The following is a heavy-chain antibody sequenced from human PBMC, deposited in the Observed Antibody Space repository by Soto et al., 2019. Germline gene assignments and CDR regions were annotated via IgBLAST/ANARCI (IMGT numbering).Heavy chain of an antibody. CDR1: GDSVSSNSAA. CDR3: ARVIAAAGNYYYYGMDV. CDR2: TYYRSKWYN. Sequence: PSQTLSLTCAISGDSVSSNSAAWNWIRQSPSRGLEWLGRTYYRSKWYNDYAVSVKSRITINPDTSKNQFSLQLNSVTPEDTAVYYCARVIAAAGNYYYYGMDVWGQGTTVTAP. D-gene: IGHD6-13*01. V-gene: IGHV6-1*01. J-gene: IGHJ6*02.